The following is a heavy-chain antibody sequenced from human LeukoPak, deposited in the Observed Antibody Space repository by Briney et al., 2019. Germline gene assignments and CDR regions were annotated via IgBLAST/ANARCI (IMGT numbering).Heavy chain of an antibody. J-gene: IGHJ4*02. CDR2: IFHSGNT. CDR3: ATDWILGATLTY. Sequence: PSETLSLTCAVSGYSISSGYYWGWIRQPPGKGLEWIGTIFHSGNTYYNPSLKSRVTISVDPSKNLFSLKLSSVTAADTAVYYCATDWILGATLTYWGQGTLVTVSS. V-gene: IGHV4-38-2*02. CDR1: GYSISSGYY. D-gene: IGHD1-26*01.